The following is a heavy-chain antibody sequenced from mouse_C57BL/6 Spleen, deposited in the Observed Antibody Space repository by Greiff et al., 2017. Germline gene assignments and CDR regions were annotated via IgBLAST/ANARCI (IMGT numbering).Heavy chain of an antibody. J-gene: IGHJ1*03. V-gene: IGHV1-64*01. Sequence: QVQLQQPGAELVKPGASVKLSCTASGYTFTSYWMHWVKQRPGQGLEWIGMIHPNSGSTNYNEKFKSKATLTVDKSSSTAYMQLSSLTSEDSAVYYCARGELGWYFDVWGTGTTVTVSS. CDR3: ARGELGWYFDV. D-gene: IGHD4-1*01. CDR1: GYTFTSYW. CDR2: IHPNSGST.